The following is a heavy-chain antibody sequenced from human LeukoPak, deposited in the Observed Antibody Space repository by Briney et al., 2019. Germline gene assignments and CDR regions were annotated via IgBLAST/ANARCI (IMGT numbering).Heavy chain of an antibody. CDR2: ISAYNGNT. Sequence: GASVKVSCKASGYTFTSYGISWVRQAPGQGLEWMGWISAYNGNTNYVQELQGRVTMTTDTSTSTAYMELRSLRSDDTAVYYCARDLSTIFGVVIYFDYWGQGTLVTVSS. V-gene: IGHV1-18*01. CDR3: ARDLSTIFGVVIYFDY. D-gene: IGHD3-3*01. J-gene: IGHJ4*02. CDR1: GYTFTSYG.